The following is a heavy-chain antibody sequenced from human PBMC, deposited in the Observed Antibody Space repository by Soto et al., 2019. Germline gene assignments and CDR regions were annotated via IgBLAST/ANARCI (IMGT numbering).Heavy chain of an antibody. CDR1: GGSISSSSYY. J-gene: IGHJ6*02. CDR2: IYYSGST. CDR3: ARGEGSGYDYLGTGYYYGMDV. V-gene: IGHV4-39*02. Sequence: SETLSLTCTVSGGSISSSSYYWGWIRQPPGKGLEWIGSIYYSGSTYYNPSLKSRVTISVDTSKNQFSLKLSSVTAADTAVYYCARGEGSGYDYLGTGYYYGMDVWGQGTTVS. D-gene: IGHD5-12*01.